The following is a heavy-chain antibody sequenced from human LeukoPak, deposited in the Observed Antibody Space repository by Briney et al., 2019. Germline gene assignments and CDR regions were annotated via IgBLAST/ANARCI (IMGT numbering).Heavy chain of an antibody. CDR2: ISSSSSYI. D-gene: IGHD2-2*01. V-gene: IGHV3-21*01. CDR1: GFTFSSYS. J-gene: IGHJ5*02. Sequence: PGGSLRLSCAASGFTFSSYSMNWVRQAPGKGLEWVSFISSSSSYIYYADSVKGRFTISRDNAKNSLYLQMNSLRAEDTAVYYCAREYEQVVVPAAIPHWFDPWGQGTLVTVSS. CDR3: AREYEQVVVPAAIPHWFDP.